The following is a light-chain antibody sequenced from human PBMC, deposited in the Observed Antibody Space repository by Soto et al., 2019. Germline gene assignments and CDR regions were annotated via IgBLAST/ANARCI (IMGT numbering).Light chain of an antibody. CDR1: QSVTSN. V-gene: IGKV3D-15*01. Sequence: EIVMTQSPATLSVSPGERATLSCRASQSVTSNLAWYQQKPGQAPRLLIYDASTSATGIPARFSGSGSGTEFTLTISSLQSEDFAVYYCQQYNNWPLFGGGTKVEIK. CDR2: DAS. CDR3: QQYNNWPL. J-gene: IGKJ4*01.